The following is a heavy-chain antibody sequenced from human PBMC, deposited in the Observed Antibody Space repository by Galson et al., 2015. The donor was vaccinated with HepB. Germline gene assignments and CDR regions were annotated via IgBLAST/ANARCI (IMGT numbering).Heavy chain of an antibody. CDR3: ARGFRAVAGMATVPGYNWFDP. CDR2: IIPILGIA. V-gene: IGHV1-69*02. Sequence: SCKASGGTFSSYTISWVRQAPGQGLEWMGRIIPILGIANYAQKFQGRVTITADKSTSTAYMELSSLRSEDTAVYYCARGFRAVAGMATVPGYNWFDPWGQGTLVTVSS. D-gene: IGHD6-19*01. CDR1: GGTFSSYT. J-gene: IGHJ5*02.